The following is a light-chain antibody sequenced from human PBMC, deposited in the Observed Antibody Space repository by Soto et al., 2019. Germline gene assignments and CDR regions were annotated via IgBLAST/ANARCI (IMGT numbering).Light chain of an antibody. CDR2: DAS. CDR3: QQYGSSSWT. CDR1: QSVSNNY. Sequence: EIVLTQSPATLSLSPGDRATRSCGASQSVSNNYLAWYQQKPGLAPRXXIYDASYRANGIPDRFSGSGSGTDFTLTISRLEPEDGVVYYCQQYGSSSWTFGQGTKVDIK. J-gene: IGKJ1*01. V-gene: IGKV3D-20*01.